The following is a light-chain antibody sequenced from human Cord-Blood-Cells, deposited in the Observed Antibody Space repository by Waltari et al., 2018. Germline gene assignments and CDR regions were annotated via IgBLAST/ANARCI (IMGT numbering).Light chain of an antibody. CDR3: QQYNSYSPWT. J-gene: IGKJ1*01. Sequence: DIQMTQSPSTLSASVGDRVTITCRASQSISSWLAWYQQKPGKAPKLLIYDACSLESGVPSRFSGSGSGTEFTLTISSLQPDDCATYYCQQYNSYSPWTFGQGTKVEIK. CDR1: QSISSW. V-gene: IGKV1-5*01. CDR2: DAC.